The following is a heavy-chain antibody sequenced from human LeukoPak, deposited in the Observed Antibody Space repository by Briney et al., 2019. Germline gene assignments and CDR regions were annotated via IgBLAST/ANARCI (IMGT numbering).Heavy chain of an antibody. CDR2: ISYDGSNK. D-gene: IGHD2-21*02. V-gene: IGHV3-30*04. Sequence: PGGSLRLSCAASGFTFSSYAMHWVRQAPGKGLEWVAVISYDGSNKYYADSVKGRFTISRDNSKNTLYLQMNSLRAEDTAVYYCARGSVRYCGGDCHLDYWGQGTLVTVSS. J-gene: IGHJ4*02. CDR1: GFTFSSYA. CDR3: ARGSVRYCGGDCHLDY.